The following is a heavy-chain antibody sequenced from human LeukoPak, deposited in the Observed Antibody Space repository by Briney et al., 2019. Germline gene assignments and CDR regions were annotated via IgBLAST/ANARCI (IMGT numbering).Heavy chain of an antibody. Sequence: ASVKVSCKASGYTFTGYYMHSVRQAPGQGLEWMGWINPNSGGTNYAQKFQGRVTMTRDTSISTAYMELSRLRSDDTAVYYCAREKPSITMVRGDIFDYWGQGTLVTVSS. J-gene: IGHJ4*02. CDR2: INPNSGGT. CDR1: GYTFTGYY. D-gene: IGHD3-10*01. CDR3: AREKPSITMVRGDIFDY. V-gene: IGHV1-2*02.